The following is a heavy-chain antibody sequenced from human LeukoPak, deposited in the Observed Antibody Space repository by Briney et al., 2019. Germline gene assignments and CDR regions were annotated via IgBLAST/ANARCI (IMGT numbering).Heavy chain of an antibody. J-gene: IGHJ6*02. V-gene: IGHV4-4*07. CDR1: GGSISSYY. Sequence: PSETLSLTCTVSGGSISSYYWSWIRQPAGKGLEWIGRIYTSGSTNYNPSLKSRVTMSVDTSKNQFSLKLSSVTAADTAVYYCARAPTAYGDYPFYGMDVWGQGTTVTVSS. D-gene: IGHD4-17*01. CDR3: ARAPTAYGDYPFYGMDV. CDR2: IYTSGST.